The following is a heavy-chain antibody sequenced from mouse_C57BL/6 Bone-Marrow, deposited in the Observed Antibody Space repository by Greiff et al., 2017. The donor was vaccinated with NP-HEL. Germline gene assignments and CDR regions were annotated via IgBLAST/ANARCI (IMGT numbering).Heavy chain of an antibody. V-gene: IGHV7-3*01. J-gene: IGHJ1*03. CDR3: ARFSFITTVVDWYFDV. CDR2: IRNKANGYTT. Sequence: EVQVVESGGGLVQPGGSLSLSCAASGFTFTDYYMSWVRQPPGKALEWLGFIRNKANGYTTEYSASVKGRFTISSDNSQSILYLQMNALRAEDSATYYCARFSFITTVVDWYFDVWGTGTTVTVSS. D-gene: IGHD1-1*01. CDR1: GFTFTDYY.